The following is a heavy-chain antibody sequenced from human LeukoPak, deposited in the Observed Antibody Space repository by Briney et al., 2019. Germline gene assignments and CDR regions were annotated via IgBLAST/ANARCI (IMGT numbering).Heavy chain of an antibody. CDR1: GFTFRSFK. Sequence: GGSLRLSCAASGFTFRSFKMQWVRQAPGKGLEWVSYIGSSGSPIYYADSVKGRFTISRDNARNSLSLQMNSLRAEDTAVYYCAREGDSVIGSVDYWGQGTLVTVSS. CDR2: IGSSGSPI. J-gene: IGHJ4*02. CDR3: AREGDSVIGSVDY. D-gene: IGHD3-22*01. V-gene: IGHV3-48*03.